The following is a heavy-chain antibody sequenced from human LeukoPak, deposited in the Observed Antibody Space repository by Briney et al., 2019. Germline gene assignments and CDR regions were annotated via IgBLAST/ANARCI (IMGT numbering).Heavy chain of an antibody. CDR1: GFTFSNAW. CDR2: IKSKTDGGTT. J-gene: IGHJ4*02. D-gene: IGHD7-27*01. CDR3: TTANWGFNRDFDY. Sequence: GGSLRLSCAASGFTFSNAWMSWVRQAPGKGLEWVGRIKSKTDGGTTDYAAAVKGRFTISRDDSKNTLYLQMNSLKTEDTAVYYCTTANWGFNRDFDYWGQGTLVTVSS. V-gene: IGHV3-15*01.